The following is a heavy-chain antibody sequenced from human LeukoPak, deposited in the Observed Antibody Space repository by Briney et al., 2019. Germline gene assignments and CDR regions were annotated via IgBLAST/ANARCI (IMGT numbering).Heavy chain of an antibody. CDR2: IYYSGST. CDR1: GGSISSYY. V-gene: IGHV4-59*01. D-gene: IGHD7-27*01. J-gene: IGHJ2*01. Sequence: PSETLSLTCAVSGGSISSYYWSWIRQPPGKGLEWIGYIYYSGSTNYNPSLKSRVTISVDTSKNQFSLKLSSVTAADTAVYYCARGLGIFRGHYWYFDLWGRGTLVTVSS. CDR3: ARGLGIFRGHYWYFDL.